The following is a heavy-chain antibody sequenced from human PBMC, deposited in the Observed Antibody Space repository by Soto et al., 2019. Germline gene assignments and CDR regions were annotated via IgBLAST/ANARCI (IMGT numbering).Heavy chain of an antibody. CDR2: ISWDGGST. V-gene: IGHV3-43D*04. J-gene: IGHJ6*02. D-gene: IGHD6-13*01. CDR1: GFTFDDYA. CDR3: AKDGGGYSSSWYSTYYYGMDV. Sequence: TGESLRLSCAASGFTFDDYAMHWVRRAPGKGLEWVSLISWDGGSTYYADSVKGRFTISGDNSKNSLYLQMNSLRAEDTALYYCAKDGGGYSSSWYSTYYYGMDVWGQGTTVTVSS.